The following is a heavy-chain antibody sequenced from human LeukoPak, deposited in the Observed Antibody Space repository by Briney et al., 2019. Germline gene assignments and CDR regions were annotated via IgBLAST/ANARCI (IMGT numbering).Heavy chain of an antibody. CDR2: ISYDGRNK. D-gene: IGHD5-18*01. CDR3: ASLRGYSSNFDY. V-gene: IGHV3-30*04. CDR1: GFTFSSYV. Sequence: PGRSLRLSCAASGFTFSSYVLHWVRQAPGKGLEWVTVISYDGRNKFYADSVKGRFTISRDNSKNTLYLQMNSLRAEDTAVYYCASLRGYSSNFDYWGQGTLVTVSS. J-gene: IGHJ4*02.